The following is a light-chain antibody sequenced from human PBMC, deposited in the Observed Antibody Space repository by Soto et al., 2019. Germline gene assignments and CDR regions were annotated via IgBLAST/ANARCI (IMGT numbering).Light chain of an antibody. J-gene: IGKJ4*01. CDR1: QRVAKF. CDR3: QQRTNWPLT. CDR2: DAS. V-gene: IGKV3-11*01. Sequence: EIVLTQSPDTLSLPPGESATLSCRASQRVAKFLAWYQQRGGQAPRLLIFDASTRATGVPGRFNGSGSGTAFTLTISDLQPEDSAIYFCQQRTNWPLTFGGGTKVEVK.